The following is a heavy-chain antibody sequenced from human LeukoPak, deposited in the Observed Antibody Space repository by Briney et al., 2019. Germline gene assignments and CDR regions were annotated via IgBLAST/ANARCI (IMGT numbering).Heavy chain of an antibody. D-gene: IGHD6-13*01. Sequence: GGSLRLSCAASGFTFSSYWMSWVRQAPGKGQEWMANIRQDGSEKYYVDSVKGRFTISRDNAKNSLYLQMSTLRAEDTAVYYCARGRGSSWTNYFDYWGQGTLVTVSS. CDR3: ARGRGSSWTNYFDY. V-gene: IGHV3-7*04. CDR2: IRQDGSEK. J-gene: IGHJ4*02. CDR1: GFTFSSYW.